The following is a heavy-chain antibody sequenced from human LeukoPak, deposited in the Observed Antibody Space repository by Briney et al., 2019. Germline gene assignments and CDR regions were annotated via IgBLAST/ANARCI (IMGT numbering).Heavy chain of an antibody. J-gene: IGHJ4*02. V-gene: IGHV3-23*01. D-gene: IGHD2-15*01. Sequence: GGSLRLSCAASGFTFSSYAMSWVRQAPGKGLEWVSAISGSGGSTYYADSVKGRFTISRDNSKNTLYLQMNSLRAEDTAVYYCAKEIVVVVAATDYFDYWGQGTLVTVSS. CDR1: GFTFSSYA. CDR2: ISGSGGST. CDR3: AKEIVVVVAATDYFDY.